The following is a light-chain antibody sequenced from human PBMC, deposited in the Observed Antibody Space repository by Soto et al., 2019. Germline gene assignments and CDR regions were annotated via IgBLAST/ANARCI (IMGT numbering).Light chain of an antibody. J-gene: IGLJ2*01. CDR2: GVS. CDR3: SSFTGSTTVI. Sequence: QAVVTQPASVSGSPGQTITISCSGTSSDFNFYNYVSWYQHHPGKAPKLIIYGVSNRPSGVSSHFSGSKSGYTASLTISGLQPEDEADYYCSSFTGSTTVIFGGGTKVTVL. V-gene: IGLV2-14*01. CDR1: SSDFNFYNY.